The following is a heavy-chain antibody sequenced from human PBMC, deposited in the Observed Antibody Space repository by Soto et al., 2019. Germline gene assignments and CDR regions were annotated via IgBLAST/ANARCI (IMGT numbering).Heavy chain of an antibody. CDR2: INAGNGNT. Sequence: ASVKVSCKASGGTFNSYAMHWVRQAPGQRLEWMGWINAGNGNTKYSQKFQGRVTITRDTSASTAYMELSSLRSEDTAVYYCARGGYQLLPFDYWGQGTLVTVSS. D-gene: IGHD2-2*01. V-gene: IGHV1-3*01. J-gene: IGHJ4*02. CDR1: GGTFNSYA. CDR3: ARGGYQLLPFDY.